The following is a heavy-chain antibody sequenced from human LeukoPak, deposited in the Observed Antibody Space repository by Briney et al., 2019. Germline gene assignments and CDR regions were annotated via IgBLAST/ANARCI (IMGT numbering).Heavy chain of an antibody. CDR2: INSDGSST. CDR1: GFTFSSYW. CDR3: ARSGFYYYGSGSLCDY. J-gene: IGHJ4*02. V-gene: IGHV3-74*01. Sequence: PGGSLRLSCAASGFTFSSYWMHWARQAPGKGLVWVSRINSDGSSTSYADSVKGRFTISRDNAKNTLYLQMNSLRAEVTAVYYCARSGFYYYGSGSLCDYWGQGTLVTVSS. D-gene: IGHD3-10*01.